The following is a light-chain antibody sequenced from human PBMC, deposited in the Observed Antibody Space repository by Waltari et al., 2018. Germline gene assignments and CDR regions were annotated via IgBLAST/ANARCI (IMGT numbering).Light chain of an antibody. CDR1: SGSIASNY. CDR2: WDY. CDR3: QSYDGINWL. V-gene: IGLV6-57*03. Sequence: NFMLTQPHSVSESPGKTVTISCTRSSGSIASNYVQWFKQRPGSAPTTVIDWDYKRPSGVPDRFSRSSDSSSNSASLTISGLKTEDEADYYCQSYDGINWLFGGGTKLTVL. J-gene: IGLJ3*02.